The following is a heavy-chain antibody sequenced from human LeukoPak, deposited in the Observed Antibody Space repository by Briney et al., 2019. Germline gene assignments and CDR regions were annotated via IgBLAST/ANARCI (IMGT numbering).Heavy chain of an antibody. J-gene: IGHJ4*02. CDR1: GYTFTGYY. V-gene: IGHV1-2*02. CDR2: INPNSGGT. D-gene: IGHD1-14*01. Sequence: VASVKVSCKASGYTFTGYYMHWVRQAPGQGLEGMGWINPNSGGTNYAQKFQGRVTMTRDTSISTAYMELSRLRSDDTAVYYCARAGGGIFTVDYWGQGTLVTVSS. CDR3: ARAGGGIFTVDY.